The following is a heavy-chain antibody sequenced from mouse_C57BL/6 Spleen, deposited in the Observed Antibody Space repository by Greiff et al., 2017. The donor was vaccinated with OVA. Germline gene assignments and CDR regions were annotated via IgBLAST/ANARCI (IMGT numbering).Heavy chain of an antibody. V-gene: IGHV5-4*01. CDR2: ISDGGSYT. CDR1: GFTFSSYA. Sequence: EVQLVESGGGLVKPGGSLKLSCAASGFTFSSYAMSWVRQTPEKRLEWVATISDGGSYTYYPDNVKGRFTISRDNAKNNLYLQMSHLKSEDTAMYYCARGSTVVGYFDVWGTGTTVTVSS. J-gene: IGHJ1*03. CDR3: ARGSTVVGYFDV. D-gene: IGHD1-1*01.